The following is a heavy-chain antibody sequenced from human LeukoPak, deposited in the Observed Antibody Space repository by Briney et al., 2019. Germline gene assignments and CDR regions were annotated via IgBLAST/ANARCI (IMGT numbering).Heavy chain of an antibody. CDR2: IGSSSSYI. CDR1: GFTFSSYS. CDR3: ATNSDYRFEY. V-gene: IGHV3-21*01. D-gene: IGHD3-22*01. J-gene: IGHJ4*02. Sequence: GGSLRLSCAASGFTFSSYSMNWVRQAPGKGLEWVSSIGSSSSYIYYADSVKGRFTISRDNAKNSLYLQMNSLRDEDTAVYYCATNSDYRFEYWGQGTLVTVSS.